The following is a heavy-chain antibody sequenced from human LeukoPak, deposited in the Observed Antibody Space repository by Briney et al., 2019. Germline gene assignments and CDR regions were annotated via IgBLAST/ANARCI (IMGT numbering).Heavy chain of an antibody. Sequence: PGGSLRLSCAASGFTFSSYSMNWVRQAPWKGLEWVSVIYSGGSTYYADSVKGRFTISRDNSKNTLYLQMNSLRAEDTAVYYCARAPDPYGDYGGSIDYWGQGTLVTVSS. V-gene: IGHV3-66*01. CDR1: GFTFSSYS. D-gene: IGHD4-17*01. CDR2: IYSGGST. J-gene: IGHJ4*02. CDR3: ARAPDPYGDYGGSIDY.